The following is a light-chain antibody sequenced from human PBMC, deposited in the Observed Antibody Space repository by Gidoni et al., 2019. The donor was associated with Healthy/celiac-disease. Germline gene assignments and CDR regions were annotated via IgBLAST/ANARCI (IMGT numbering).Light chain of an antibody. CDR3: AAWDDSLNGRV. CDR2: SNN. V-gene: IGLV1-44*01. J-gene: IGLJ3*02. CDR1: SSNIGSNT. Sequence: QSVLTQPPSASATPGKRVTIPCSGSSSNIGSNTVNSYQQLPGTAPKLLIYSNNQRPSGVPDRFSGSKSGTSASLAISGLQSEDEADYYCAAWDDSLNGRVFGGGTKLTVL.